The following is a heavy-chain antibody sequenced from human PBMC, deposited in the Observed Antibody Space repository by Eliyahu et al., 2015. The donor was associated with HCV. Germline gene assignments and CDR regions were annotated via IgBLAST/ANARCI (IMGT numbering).Heavy chain of an antibody. CDR1: GFXLTXXXVG. D-gene: IGHD3-22*01. CDR2: IFWNDDK. J-gene: IGHJ4*02. Sequence: QITLKESGPTLVKPTQTLTLTCTFSGFXLTXXXVGVGXIRXPPGKALEWLAIIFWNDDKRYSPSLKSRLTIAKDTSKNQVFLTMTNMDPVDTATYSCAHIRYDSSFYLDYWGPGTVVTVSS. V-gene: IGHV2-5*01. CDR3: AHIRYDSSFYLDY.